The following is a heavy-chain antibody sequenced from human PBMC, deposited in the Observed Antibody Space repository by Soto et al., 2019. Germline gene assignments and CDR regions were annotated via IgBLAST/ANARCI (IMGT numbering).Heavy chain of an antibody. CDR3: ATKKGIEGANDWFDP. J-gene: IGHJ5*02. V-gene: IGHV4-30-4*08. CDR1: GGSISYEYYH. CDR2: IYYSGSI. D-gene: IGHD1-26*01. Sequence: SETLSLTCTVSGGSISYEYYHWTWIRQSPGKGLEWIGYIYYSGSIYYNPSFKSRVTISLDTSKNQFSLKLSSVTAADTAVYYCATKKGIEGANDWFDPWGQGTLVTVSS.